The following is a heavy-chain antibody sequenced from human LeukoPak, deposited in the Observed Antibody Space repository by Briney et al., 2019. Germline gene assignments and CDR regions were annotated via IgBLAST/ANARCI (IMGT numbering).Heavy chain of an antibody. V-gene: IGHV4-34*01. CDR2: INHSGST. J-gene: IGHJ4*02. CDR1: GGSFSGYY. Sequence: SETLSLTCAVYGGSFSGYYWSWIRQPPGKGLEWIGEINHSGSTNYNPSLKSRVTISVDTSKNQFSLKLSSVTDADTAVYYCARGLRYYDILTGYYTYYFDYWGQGTLVTVSS. D-gene: IGHD3-9*01. CDR3: ARGLRYYDILTGYYTYYFDY.